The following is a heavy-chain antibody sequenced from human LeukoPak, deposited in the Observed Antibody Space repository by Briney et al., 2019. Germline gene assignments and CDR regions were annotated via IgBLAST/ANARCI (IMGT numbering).Heavy chain of an antibody. Sequence: SVKVSCKASGGTFSSYAISWVRQAPGQGLEWMGGIIPIFGTANYAQKFQGRVTITADESTSTAYMELSSLRSEDTAVYYCARDQIAVPAAMQDWGQGTLVTVSS. CDR2: IIPIFGTA. V-gene: IGHV1-69*13. J-gene: IGHJ4*02. CDR1: GGTFSSYA. CDR3: ARDQIAVPAAMQD. D-gene: IGHD2-2*01.